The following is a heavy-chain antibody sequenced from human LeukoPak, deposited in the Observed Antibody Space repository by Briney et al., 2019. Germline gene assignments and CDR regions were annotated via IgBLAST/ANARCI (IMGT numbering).Heavy chain of an antibody. CDR3: AKDWVYCGGDCYSNYGMDV. J-gene: IGHJ6*02. Sequence: GSLRLSCAASGFTFSSYGMHWVRQAPGKGLEWVAFIRYDGSNKYYADSVKGRFPISRDNSKNTLYLQMNSLRAEDTAVYYCAKDWVYCGGDCYSNYGMDVWGQGTTVTVSS. CDR2: IRYDGSNK. V-gene: IGHV3-30*02. CDR1: GFTFSSYG. D-gene: IGHD2-21*02.